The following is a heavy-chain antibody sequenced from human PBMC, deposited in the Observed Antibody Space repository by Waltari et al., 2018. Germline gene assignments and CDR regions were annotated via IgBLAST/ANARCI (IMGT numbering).Heavy chain of an antibody. V-gene: IGHV4-39*01. CDR3: ATYIGASIGTAAFDV. D-gene: IGHD3-16*01. J-gene: IGHJ3*01. CDR2: VSYSGAT. Sequence: HLQESGPGLVKPSETLSLTCSVSGGSITSNRHYWAWIRQPHGKGLEWTATVSYSGATYNNPSLKSRVTISVDTSKNQFSLKLSSVTAADTALYYCATYIGASIGTAAFDVWGQGTMVTVSS. CDR1: GGSITSNRHY.